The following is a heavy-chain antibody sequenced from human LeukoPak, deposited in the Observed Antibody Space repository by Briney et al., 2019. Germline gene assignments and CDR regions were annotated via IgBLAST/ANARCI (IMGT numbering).Heavy chain of an antibody. J-gene: IGHJ4*02. Sequence: GGSLRLSCAASGFTVSSNYMSWVRQAPGKGLEWVSAISGSGGNIYYADSVKGRFTISRDNSENTLYLQIHSLRAEDTALYYCAKHYNYAYEDWGQGTLVTVSS. CDR3: AKHYNYAYED. CDR2: ISGSGGNI. V-gene: IGHV3-23*01. D-gene: IGHD5-18*01. CDR1: GFTVSSNY.